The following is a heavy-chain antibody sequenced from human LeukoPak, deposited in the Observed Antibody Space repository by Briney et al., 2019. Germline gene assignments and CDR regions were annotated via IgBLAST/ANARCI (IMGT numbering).Heavy chain of an antibody. D-gene: IGHD6-13*01. V-gene: IGHV3-7*05. CDR2: IKQDGSEK. CDR3: SLEGSSWYRYFQH. CDR1: GFTFSSYW. Sequence: PGGSLRRSCAASGFTFSSYWMSWVRQAPGKGLEWVANIKQDGSEKYYVDSVKGRFTISRDNAKNSLYLQMNSLRAEDTAVYYSSLEGSSWYRYFQHWGQGTLVTVSS. J-gene: IGHJ1*01.